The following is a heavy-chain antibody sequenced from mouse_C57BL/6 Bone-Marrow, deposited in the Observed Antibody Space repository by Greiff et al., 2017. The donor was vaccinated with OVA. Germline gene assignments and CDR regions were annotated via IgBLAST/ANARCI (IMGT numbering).Heavy chain of an antibody. CDR2: IYPGSGNT. J-gene: IGHJ4*01. CDR1: GYTFTDYY. Sequence: VKVVESGAELVRPGASVKLSCKASGYTFTDYYINWVKQRPGQGLEWIARIYPGSGNTYYNEKFKGKATLTAEKSSSTAYMQLSSLTSEDSAVYFCARSQGDYYAMDYWGQGTSVTVSS. V-gene: IGHV1-76*01. CDR3: ARSQGDYYAMDY.